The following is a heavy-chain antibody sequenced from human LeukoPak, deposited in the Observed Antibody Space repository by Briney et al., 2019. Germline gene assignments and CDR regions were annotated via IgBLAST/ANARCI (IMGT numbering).Heavy chain of an antibody. CDR2: ISGNGGST. J-gene: IGHJ4*02. Sequence: GGSLRLSCAASGFTFSSYAMRWVRQAPGKGLEWVSAISGNGGSTYYADSVKGRFTISRDNSKNTLYLQMNSLRAEDTAVYYCAKVYYDSSGSYYFDYWGQGTLVTVSS. V-gene: IGHV3-23*01. D-gene: IGHD3-22*01. CDR1: GFTFSSYA. CDR3: AKVYYDSSGSYYFDY.